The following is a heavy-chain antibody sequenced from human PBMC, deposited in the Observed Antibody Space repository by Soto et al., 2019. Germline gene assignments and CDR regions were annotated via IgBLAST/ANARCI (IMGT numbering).Heavy chain of an antibody. Sequence: XETLSLTCTVSGCSISSSSYYWGWIRQPPGKGLEWIGSIYYSGSTYYNPSLKSRVTISVDTSKNQFSLKLSSVTAADTAVYYCARNLYSSSWYGSFWFDHWGQGTLVTVSS. CDR3: ARNLYSSSWYGSFWFDH. V-gene: IGHV4-39*01. D-gene: IGHD6-13*01. J-gene: IGHJ5*02. CDR1: GCSISSSSYY. CDR2: IYYSGST.